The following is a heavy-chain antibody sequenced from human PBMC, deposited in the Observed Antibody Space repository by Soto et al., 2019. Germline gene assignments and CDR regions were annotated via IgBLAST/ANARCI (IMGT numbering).Heavy chain of an antibody. V-gene: IGHV1-2*04. CDR3: AREYSSLSGEYGMDV. CDR2: INPNSGGT. Sequence: QVQLVQSGAEVKKPGASVKVSCKASGYTFTGYYMHWVRQAPGQGLEWMGWINPNSGGTNYAQKFQGWVTMTRDTSISTAYMELSRLRSDDTAVYYCAREYSSLSGEYGMDVWGQGTTVTVSS. J-gene: IGHJ6*02. D-gene: IGHD6-6*01. CDR1: GYTFTGYY.